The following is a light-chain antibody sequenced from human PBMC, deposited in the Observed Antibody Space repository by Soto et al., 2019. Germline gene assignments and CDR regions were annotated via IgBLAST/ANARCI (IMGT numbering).Light chain of an antibody. CDR1: SSDVGGYNY. V-gene: IGLV2-14*01. Sequence: QSALTQPASVSGSPGQSITISCTGTSSDVGGYNYVSWYQQHPGKAPKLMIYEVSNRPSGVSNRFSGSKSGNTASLTISGLQAEDEADYYCSSYTSRSTLDGFGTGTKLTVL. J-gene: IGLJ1*01. CDR3: SSYTSRSTLDG. CDR2: EVS.